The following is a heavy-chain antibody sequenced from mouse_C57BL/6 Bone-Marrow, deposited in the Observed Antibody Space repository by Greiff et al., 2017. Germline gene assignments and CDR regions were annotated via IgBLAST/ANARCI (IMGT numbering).Heavy chain of an antibody. CDR2: INPYNGGT. CDR1: GYTFTDYY. Sequence: EVKLVESGPVLVKPGASVKMSCKASGYTFTDYYMNWVKQSHGKSLEWIGVINPYNGGTSYNQKFKGKATLTVDKSSSTAYMELNSLTSEDSAVYYCARYYYGSSYYYYAMDYWGQGTSVTVSS. J-gene: IGHJ4*01. CDR3: ARYYYGSSYYYYAMDY. D-gene: IGHD1-1*01. V-gene: IGHV1-19*01.